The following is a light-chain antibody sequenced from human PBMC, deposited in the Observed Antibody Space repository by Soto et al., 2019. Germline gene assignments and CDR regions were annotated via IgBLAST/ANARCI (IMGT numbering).Light chain of an antibody. Sequence: QSALNQPASVSGSPGESSTISCTGTSSDVGGYNYVSWYQQHPGKAPKLMIYEVSNRPSGVSNRFSGSKSGNTASLTISGLQAEDEADYYCSSYTSSSTPRVFGTGTKVTVL. V-gene: IGLV2-14*01. CDR1: SSDVGGYNY. CDR3: SSYTSSSTPRV. CDR2: EVS. J-gene: IGLJ1*01.